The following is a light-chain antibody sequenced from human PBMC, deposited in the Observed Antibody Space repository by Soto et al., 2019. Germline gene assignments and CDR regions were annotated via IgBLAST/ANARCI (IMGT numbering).Light chain of an antibody. CDR1: QSISTY. CDR2: AAS. V-gene: IGKV1-39*01. J-gene: IGKJ4*01. Sequence: DIQMTQSPSSLSASVQDRVTITCRASQSISTYLNWYQQKPGKVPKLLIYAASSLQSGVPSRFSGSGSGTDFTLTISSLQPEDFATYYCQQTHTTFTFGGGTKVDIK. CDR3: QQTHTTFT.